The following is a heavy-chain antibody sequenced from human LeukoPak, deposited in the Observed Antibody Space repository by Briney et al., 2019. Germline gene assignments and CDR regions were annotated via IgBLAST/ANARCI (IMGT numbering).Heavy chain of an antibody. CDR3: ARETEKQWQY. CDR2: IFHSGST. J-gene: IGHJ4*02. D-gene: IGHD6-19*01. Sequence: SETLSLTCTVSGYSMSRGYFWGWIRQPPGKGLEWIASIFHSGSTFYNPSLKSRVTISVDASKNQFSLTMTSVTAADTALYYCARETEKQWQYWGQGTLVTVSS. CDR1: GYSMSRGYF. V-gene: IGHV4-38-2*02.